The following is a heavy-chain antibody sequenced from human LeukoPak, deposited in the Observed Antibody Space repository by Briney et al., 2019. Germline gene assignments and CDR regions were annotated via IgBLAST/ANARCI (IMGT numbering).Heavy chain of an antibody. D-gene: IGHD2-2*01. CDR3: ARDTGIVVVPAASHFDY. CDR2: INHSGST. V-gene: IGHV4-34*01. Sequence: SETLSLTCAVYGGSFSGYYWSWIRQPPGKGLEWIGEINHSGSTNYNPSLKSRVTISVDTSKNQFSLKLSSVTAADTAVYYCARDTGIVVVPAASHFDYWGQGTLVTVSS. CDR1: GGSFSGYY. J-gene: IGHJ4*02.